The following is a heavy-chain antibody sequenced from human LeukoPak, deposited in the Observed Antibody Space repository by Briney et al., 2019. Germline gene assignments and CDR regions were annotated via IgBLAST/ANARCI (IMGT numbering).Heavy chain of an antibody. V-gene: IGHV4-59*01. CDR3: ARSMVREYDAFDI. J-gene: IGHJ3*02. CDR2: IYYSGST. CDR1: GGSISSYY. D-gene: IGHD3-10*01. Sequence: PSETLSLTCTVSGGSISSYYWSWIRQPPGKGLEWIGYIYYSGSTNYNPSLKSRVTISVDTSKNQFSLKLSSVTAADTAVYYCARSMVREYDAFDIWGQGTMVTVSS.